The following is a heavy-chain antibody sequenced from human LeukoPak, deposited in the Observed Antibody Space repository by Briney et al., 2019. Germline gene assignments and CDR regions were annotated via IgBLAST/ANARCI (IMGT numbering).Heavy chain of an antibody. CDR2: IYYSGST. V-gene: IGHV4-59*01. J-gene: IGHJ6*02. Sequence: KPSETLSLTCTVSGGSISSYYWSWIRQPPGKGLEWIGYIYYSGSTNYNPSLKSRVTISVDTSKNQFSLKLSSVTAADTAVYYCARRTEGRYYYYGMDVWGQGTTVTVSS. D-gene: IGHD6-6*01. CDR1: GGSISSYY. CDR3: ARRTEGRYYYYGMDV.